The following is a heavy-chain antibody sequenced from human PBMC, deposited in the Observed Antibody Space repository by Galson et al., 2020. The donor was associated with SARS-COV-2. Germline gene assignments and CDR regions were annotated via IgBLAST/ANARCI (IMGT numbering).Heavy chain of an antibody. J-gene: IGHJ3*02. CDR1: GFTVSSYY. V-gene: IGHV3-66*01. Sequence: AGSLSLSCAASGFTVSSYYMTWFRQAPAPGLACVSVIYSGRSTYYADPVKGRFTITIDNTKNTLYLQMNSLRAEDTAVYYCARDFTGIAVARGGFDIWGQGTRVTVSS. D-gene: IGHD6-19*01. CDR2: IYSGRST. CDR3: ARDFTGIAVARGGFDI.